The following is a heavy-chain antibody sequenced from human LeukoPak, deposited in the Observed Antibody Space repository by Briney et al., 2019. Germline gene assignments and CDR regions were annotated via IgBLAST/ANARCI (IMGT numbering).Heavy chain of an antibody. CDR3: ARADSGWIPLGY. CDR2: ISAYNGNT. V-gene: IGHV1-18*01. CDR1: GYTFTSYG. D-gene: IGHD6-19*01. Sequence: ASVKVSCKASGYTFTSYGISWVRQAPGQGLEWMGWISAYNGNTNYAQKLQGRVTMTTDTPTSTAYMELRSLRSDDTAVYYCARADSGWIPLGYWGQGTLVTVSS. J-gene: IGHJ4*02.